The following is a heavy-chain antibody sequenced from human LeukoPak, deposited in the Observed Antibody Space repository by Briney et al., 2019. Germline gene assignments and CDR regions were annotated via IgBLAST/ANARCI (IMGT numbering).Heavy chain of an antibody. CDR2: IYSGGST. Sequence: GGSLRLSCAASGFTVSSNYMSWVRQAPGKGLEWVSVIYSGGSTYYADSVKGRFTISRDNSKNTLYLQMNSLRAEDTAVYYCARGLAAAYYYYYGMDVWGQGSTVTVSS. J-gene: IGHJ6*02. CDR1: GFTVSSNY. V-gene: IGHV3-53*01. CDR3: ARGLAAAYYYYYGMDV. D-gene: IGHD6-13*01.